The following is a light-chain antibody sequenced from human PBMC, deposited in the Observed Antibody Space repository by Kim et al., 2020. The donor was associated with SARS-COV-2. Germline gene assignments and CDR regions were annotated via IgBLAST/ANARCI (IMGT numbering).Light chain of an antibody. CDR3: QVWDSSSGHLV. Sequence: SYELTQPPSVSVAPGKTARITCGGNNIGSKSVHWYQQKPGQAPVLVIYYDSDRPSGIPERFSGSNSGNTATLTISRLEAGDEGDYYCQVWDSSSGHLVFG. J-gene: IGLJ3*02. CDR2: YDS. V-gene: IGLV3-21*04. CDR1: NIGSKS.